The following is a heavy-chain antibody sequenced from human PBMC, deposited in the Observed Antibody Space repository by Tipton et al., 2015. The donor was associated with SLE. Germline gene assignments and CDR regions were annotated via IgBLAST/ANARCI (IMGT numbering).Heavy chain of an antibody. CDR2: VCNSGSA. Sequence: TLSLTCTVSGASVSSFCWNWIRQSPGKGLEWIGCVCNSGSANYDPSLKSRGTISIDTSKTQFSLNLSSVTAADTAVYYCARDLIGESYSVADAFDIWGQGTMVTVSS. CDR3: ARDLIGESYSVADAFDI. V-gene: IGHV4-59*02. D-gene: IGHD2-21*01. CDR1: GASVSSFC. J-gene: IGHJ3*02.